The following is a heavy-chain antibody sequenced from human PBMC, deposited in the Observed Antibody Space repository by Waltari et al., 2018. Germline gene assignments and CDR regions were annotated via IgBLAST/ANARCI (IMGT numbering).Heavy chain of an antibody. CDR3: ARGLYCSGGSCYPNYWYFDL. J-gene: IGHJ2*01. CDR2: IYYSGST. V-gene: IGHV4-59*01. CDR1: GGSISSYY. D-gene: IGHD2-15*01. Sequence: QVQLQESGPGLVKPSETLSLTCTVSGGSISSYYWSWIRQPPGKGLEWIGYIYYSGSTNNNPSLKSRVTISVDTSKNQFSLKLSSVTAADTAVYYCARGLYCSGGSCYPNYWYFDLWGRGTLVTVSS.